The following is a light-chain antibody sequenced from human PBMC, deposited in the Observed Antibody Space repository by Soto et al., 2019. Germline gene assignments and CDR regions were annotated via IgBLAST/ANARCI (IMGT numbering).Light chain of an antibody. J-gene: IGKJ4*01. V-gene: IGKV1-5*03. Sequence: DIQMTQSPSTLSASVGVRIIITCRASQSISSWLAWYQQKPGKAPKLLIYKASSLESGVPSRFSGSGSGTEFTLTISSLQPDDSATYFCHQYSASHTFGGGTKVEIK. CDR2: KAS. CDR1: QSISSW. CDR3: HQYSASHT.